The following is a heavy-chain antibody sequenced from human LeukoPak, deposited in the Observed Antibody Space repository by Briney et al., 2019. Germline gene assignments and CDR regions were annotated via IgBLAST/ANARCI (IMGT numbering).Heavy chain of an antibody. CDR1: GYTFTGYY. CDR2: INPNSGGT. CDR3: ARATGFGVVIKGFDP. J-gene: IGHJ5*02. D-gene: IGHD3-3*01. Sequence: ASVKVSCKASGYTFTGYYMHWVRQPPGQGLEWMGWINPNSGGTNYAQKFQGRVTMTRDTSISTAYMELSRLRSDDTAVYYCARATGFGVVIKGFDPWGQGTLVTVSS. V-gene: IGHV1-2*02.